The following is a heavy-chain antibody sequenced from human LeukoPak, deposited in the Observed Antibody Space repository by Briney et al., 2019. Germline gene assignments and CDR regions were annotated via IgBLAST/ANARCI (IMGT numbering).Heavy chain of an antibody. CDR2: INTDGSTT. CDR3: ARVLIAATGGDY. CDR1: GFTFSIHW. D-gene: IGHD6-13*01. Sequence: GGSLRLSCAASGFTFSIHWMHWVRQAPGKGLVWVSRINTDGSTTSYADSVKGRFTISRDNAKNTVYLQMNSLRADDTAVYYCARVLIAATGGDYWGQGTLVTV. J-gene: IGHJ4*02. V-gene: IGHV3-74*01.